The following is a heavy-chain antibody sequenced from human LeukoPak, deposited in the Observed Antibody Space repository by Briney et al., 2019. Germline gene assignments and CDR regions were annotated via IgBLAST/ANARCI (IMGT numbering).Heavy chain of an antibody. Sequence: GGSLRLSCAASGFTFSSYAMHWVRQAPGKGLEYVSAISRNWCSTYYADAVKGRFTISRDNSKNTLYLQMGRLRAEDMAVYYCAKCGAYSSGWHNLDYWGQGTLVIVSS. J-gene: IGHJ4*02. D-gene: IGHD6-19*01. CDR2: ISRNWCST. CDR1: GFTFSSYA. CDR3: AKCGAYSSGWHNLDY. V-gene: IGHV3-64*02.